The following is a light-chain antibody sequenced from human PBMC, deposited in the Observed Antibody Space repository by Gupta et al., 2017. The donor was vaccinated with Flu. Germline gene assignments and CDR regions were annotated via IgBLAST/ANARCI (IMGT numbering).Light chain of an antibody. Sequence: EIVLTQSPATLSVSPGERATLSCRASQSVSSNLAWYPQKPGQAPRPLIYGASTRATGIPARFSGSGSGTEFTLTISSLQSEDFAVYYCKQYNNWPPKTFGQGTKVEIK. V-gene: IGKV3-15*01. CDR1: QSVSSN. CDR2: GAS. J-gene: IGKJ1*01. CDR3: KQYNNWPPKT.